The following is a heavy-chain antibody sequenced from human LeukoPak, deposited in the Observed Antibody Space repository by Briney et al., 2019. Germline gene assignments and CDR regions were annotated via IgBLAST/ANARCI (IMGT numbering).Heavy chain of an antibody. J-gene: IGHJ5*02. CDR1: GGTFSNYV. CDR3: ASDGQVGGVVSALRWLDP. V-gene: IGHV1-69*01. D-gene: IGHD2-21*01. Sequence: SVKVSCKASGGTFSNYVFSWVRQAPGQGLGGMGAIIPLFRISNYAQKFQGRVTITADESTRTVYMELSSLKSDDTAVYYCASDGQVGGVVSALRWLDPWGQGTLVTVSS. CDR2: IIPLFRIS.